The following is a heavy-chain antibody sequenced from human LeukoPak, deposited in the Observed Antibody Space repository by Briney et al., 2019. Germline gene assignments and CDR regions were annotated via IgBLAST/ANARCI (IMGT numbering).Heavy chain of an antibody. CDR2: ISTNGGST. V-gene: IGHV3-64*01. Sequence: GGSLRLSCAASGFTFSSYAMHWVRQAPGKGLEYVSAISTNGGSTYYANSVKGRFTISRDNSKNTLYLQMGSLRAEDMAVYYCARGENSGWYDYWGQGTLVTVSS. CDR3: ARGENSGWYDY. CDR1: GFTFSSYA. D-gene: IGHD6-19*01. J-gene: IGHJ4*02.